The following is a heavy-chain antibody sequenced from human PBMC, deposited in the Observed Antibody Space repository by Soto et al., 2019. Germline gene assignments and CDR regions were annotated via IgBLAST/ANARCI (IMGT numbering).Heavy chain of an antibody. CDR3: ARDRGDFWSGHFDY. V-gene: IGHV3-23*01. D-gene: IGHD3-3*01. CDR1: GFTFSSYA. Sequence: GGSLRLSCAASGFTFSSYAMSWVRQAPGKGLEWVSAISGSGGSTYYADSVKGRFTISRDNAKNSLYLQMNSLRAEDTAVYYCARDRGDFWSGHFDYWGQGTLVTVSS. J-gene: IGHJ4*02. CDR2: ISGSGGST.